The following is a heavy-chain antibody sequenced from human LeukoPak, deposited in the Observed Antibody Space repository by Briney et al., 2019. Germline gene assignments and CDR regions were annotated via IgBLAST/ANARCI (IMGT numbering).Heavy chain of an antibody. CDR3: AKHLEEYNWFDP. CDR1: GFTVSSNY. J-gene: IGHJ5*01. D-gene: IGHD1-1*01. Sequence: KAGGSLRLSCAASGFTVSSNYMSWVRQAPGKGLEWIGFVYFRGSTNYNPALRSRASISADTSKNQFSLKLTSMTAADTAFYYCAKHLEEYNWFDPWGPGTLVTVSS. CDR2: VYFRGST. V-gene: IGHV4-59*02.